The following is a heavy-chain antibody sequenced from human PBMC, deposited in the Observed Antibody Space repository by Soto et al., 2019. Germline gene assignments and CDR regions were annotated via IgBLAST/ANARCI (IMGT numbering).Heavy chain of an antibody. CDR3: ARALFYGSGSYSNNWFDP. CDR2: IYYSGST. J-gene: IGHJ5*02. D-gene: IGHD3-10*01. Sequence: QVQLQESGPGLVKPSQTLSLTCTVSGGSISSGGYYWSWIRQHPGKGLEWIGYIYYSGSTYYNPSLKSRVTISVDTSKNQFSLKLSSVTAADTDVYYCARALFYGSGSYSNNWFDPWGQGTLVTVSS. V-gene: IGHV4-31*03. CDR1: GGSISSGGYY.